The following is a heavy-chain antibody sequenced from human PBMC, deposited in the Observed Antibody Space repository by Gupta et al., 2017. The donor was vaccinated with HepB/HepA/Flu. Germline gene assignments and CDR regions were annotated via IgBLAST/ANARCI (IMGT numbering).Heavy chain of an antibody. V-gene: IGHV3-7*01. J-gene: IGHJ4*02. CDR2: IRYDGSAS. D-gene: IGHD3-16*01. CDR1: GFNFSRSW. CDR3: ATWGSGY. Sequence: EVQVVESGGGLVQPGGSLRLSCATSGFNFSRSWLSWVRQAPGKGLEWVANIRYDGSASYYVASGKGRFTISRDNAKNSLYLEMNGLRKEDTALYYCATWGSGYWGQGTQVIVSS.